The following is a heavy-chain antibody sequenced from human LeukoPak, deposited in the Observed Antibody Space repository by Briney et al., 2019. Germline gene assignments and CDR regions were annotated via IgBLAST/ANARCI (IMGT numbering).Heavy chain of an antibody. D-gene: IGHD3-10*02. CDR3: AELGITMIGGV. CDR2: ITNSGENT. Sequence: GGSLRLSCEASGFSFPYGMSWVRQAPGKGLEWVSGITNSGENTYYVDSVKGRFTISRDNSKNTLFLEMNSLRAEDTAVYYCAELGITMIGGVWGKGTTVTISS. CDR1: GFSFPYG. V-gene: IGHV3-23*01. J-gene: IGHJ6*04.